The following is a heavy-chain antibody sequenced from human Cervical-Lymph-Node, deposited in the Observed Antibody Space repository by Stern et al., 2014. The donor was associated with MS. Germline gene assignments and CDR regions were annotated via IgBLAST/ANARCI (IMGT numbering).Heavy chain of an antibody. Sequence: QVQLQQSGPGLVKPSQTLSLTCAISGDSVSSNSAAWNWIRQSPSRGLEXLGRTYYRSKWYNDYAVSVKSRITSNPDTSKNQFSLQLNSVTPEDTAVYYCARVESGYDSGYYYGMDVWGQGTTVTVSS. CDR2: TYYRSKWYN. D-gene: IGHD5-12*01. J-gene: IGHJ6*02. CDR1: GDSVSSNSAA. V-gene: IGHV6-1*01. CDR3: ARVESGYDSGYYYGMDV.